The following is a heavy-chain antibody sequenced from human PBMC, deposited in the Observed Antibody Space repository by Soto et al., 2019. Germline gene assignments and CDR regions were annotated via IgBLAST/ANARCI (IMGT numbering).Heavy chain of an antibody. CDR3: ARVERGYGSGSYFPFDY. CDR1: GYTFTGYY. V-gene: IGHV1-2*02. CDR2: INPNSGGT. J-gene: IGHJ4*02. D-gene: IGHD3-10*01. Sequence: QVQLVQSGAEVKKPGASVKVSCKASGYTFTGYYMHWVRQAPGQGLEWMGWINPNSGGTNYAQKFQGRVTMTRDTSISTAYMELSRLRSDDTAVYYCARVERGYGSGSYFPFDYWGQGTLVTVSS.